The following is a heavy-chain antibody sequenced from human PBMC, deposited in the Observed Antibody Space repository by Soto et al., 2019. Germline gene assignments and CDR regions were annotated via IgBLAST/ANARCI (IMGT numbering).Heavy chain of an antibody. Sequence: EVQLVESGGGLVKPGGSLRLSCAASGFTFSSYSMNWVRQAPGKGLEWVSSISSSSSYIYYADSVKGRFTISRDNAKNSLYLQMNSLRAEDTAVYYCARGGGPSGYSLQGYWGQGTLVTVSS. CDR2: ISSSSSYI. CDR1: GFTFSSYS. D-gene: IGHD5-18*01. J-gene: IGHJ4*02. V-gene: IGHV3-21*01. CDR3: ARGGGPSGYSLQGY.